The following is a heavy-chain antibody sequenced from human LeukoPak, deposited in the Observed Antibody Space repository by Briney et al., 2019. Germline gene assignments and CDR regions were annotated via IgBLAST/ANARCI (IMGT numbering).Heavy chain of an antibody. D-gene: IGHD2-15*01. CDR1: GGSLSGYY. J-gene: IGHJ4*02. CDR2: INHSGST. V-gene: IGHV4-34*01. CDR3: VRQHTGCGGRPFGY. Sequence: SETLSLTCAVYGGSLSGYYWSWIRQPPGKGLEWIGEINHSGSTNYNPSLKSRVTISVDTSKNQFSLKLSSVTAADTAVYYCVRQHTGCGGRPFGYWGQGTLVTVSS.